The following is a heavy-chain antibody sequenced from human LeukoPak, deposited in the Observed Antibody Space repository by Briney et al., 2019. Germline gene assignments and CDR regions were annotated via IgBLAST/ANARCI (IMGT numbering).Heavy chain of an antibody. CDR1: GFTVSSNY. CDR2: IRYDGSYE. CDR3: ARDLGATVVTAGPDY. D-gene: IGHD4-23*01. V-gene: IGHV3-30*02. J-gene: IGHJ4*02. Sequence: GGSLRLSCAVSGFTVSSNYMSWVRQSPGKGLEWVAFIRYDGSYEYYVDSVKGRFTISRDNSKNTLYLQMNSLRAEDTAVYYCARDLGATVVTAGPDYWGQGTLVTVSS.